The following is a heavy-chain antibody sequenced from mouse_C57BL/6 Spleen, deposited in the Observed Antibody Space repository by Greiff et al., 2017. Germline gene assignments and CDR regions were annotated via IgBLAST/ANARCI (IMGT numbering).Heavy chain of an antibody. D-gene: IGHD4-1*02. CDR3: TRVSTGTDYFDY. J-gene: IGHJ2*01. CDR2: ISSGGDYI. CDR1: GFTFSSYA. V-gene: IGHV5-9-1*02. Sequence: EVKLMESGEGLVKPGGSLKLSCAASGFTFSSYAMSWVRQTPEKRLEWVAYISSGGDYIYYADTVKGRFTISRDNARNTLYLQMRSLKSEDTAMYYCTRVSTGTDYFDYWGQGTTLTVSS.